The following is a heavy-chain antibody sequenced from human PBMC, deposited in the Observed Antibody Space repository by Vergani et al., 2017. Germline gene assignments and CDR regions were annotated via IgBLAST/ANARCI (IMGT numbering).Heavy chain of an antibody. CDR1: GGTFSSYA. V-gene: IGHV1-69*04. Sequence: QVQLVQSGAEVKKPGASVKVSCKASGGTFSSYAISWVRQAPGQGLEWMGRIIPILGIANYAQKFQGRVTITADKSTSTAYMELSSLRSEDTAVYYCARGYLWFGENRGWFDPWGQGTLVTVSS. J-gene: IGHJ5*02. D-gene: IGHD3-10*01. CDR2: IIPILGIA. CDR3: ARGYLWFGENRGWFDP.